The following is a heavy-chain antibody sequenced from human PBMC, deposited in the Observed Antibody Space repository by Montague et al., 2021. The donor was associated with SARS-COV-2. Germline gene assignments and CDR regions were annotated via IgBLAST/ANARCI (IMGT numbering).Heavy chain of an antibody. D-gene: IGHD4-17*01. Sequence: TLSLTCTVSGGSISSDYFYWSWIRQPTGKELEWIGLIYPGVNTNYNPSLKSRVTISVDTSKNQFSLNLSSVTAADTAFYYCASVYTVTYYFDYWGRGTLVTVSS. CDR2: IYPGVNT. CDR3: ASVYTVTYYFDY. CDR1: GGSISSDYFY. J-gene: IGHJ4*02. V-gene: IGHV4-61*02.